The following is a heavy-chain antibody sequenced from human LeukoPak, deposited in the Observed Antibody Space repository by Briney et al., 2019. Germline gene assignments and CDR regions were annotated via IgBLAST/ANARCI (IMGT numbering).Heavy chain of an antibody. CDR3: ARDLHCSGGSCPFDY. CDR2: ISSSSSTI. Sequence: PGGSLRLSCAASGLTFSSYSMTWVRQAPGKGLEWVSYISSSSSTIYYADSVKGRFTISRDNAKNSLYLQMNSLRAEDTAVYYCARDLHCSGGSCPFDYWGQGTLVTVSS. D-gene: IGHD2-15*01. J-gene: IGHJ4*02. CDR1: GLTFSSYS. V-gene: IGHV3-48*01.